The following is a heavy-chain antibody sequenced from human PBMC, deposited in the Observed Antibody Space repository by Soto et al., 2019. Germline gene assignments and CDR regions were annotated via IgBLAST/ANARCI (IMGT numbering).Heavy chain of an antibody. CDR1: GFSFSTYD. D-gene: IGHD5-12*01. CDR2: ISGGSSRI. J-gene: IGHJ6*02. CDR3: ARVIYGGWSTIKDYYYYAMDV. V-gene: IGHV3-48*02. Sequence: LRLSCAASGFSFSTYDMNWVRQAPGKGLEWVSYISGGSSRIFYADSVKGRFTISRDNAKNSLYLQMNSLRDEDTGVYYCARVIYGGWSTIKDYYYYAMDVWGQGTTVTVSS.